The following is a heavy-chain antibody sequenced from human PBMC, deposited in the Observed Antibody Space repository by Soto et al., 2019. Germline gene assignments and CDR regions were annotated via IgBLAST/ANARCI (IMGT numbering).Heavy chain of an antibody. CDR2: IYYTGST. CDR3: ARGGYCSSTSCYSRGYYYYHMDV. Sequence: SETLPLTCSVSGGSISGYYWSWIRQPPGKGLEWIGNIYYTGSTNYNPSLKSRVTISVDTSKNQFSLKLTSVTAADTAVYYCARGGYCSSTSCYSRGYYYYHMDVWGKGTTVTVSS. V-gene: IGHV4-59*08. D-gene: IGHD2-2*01. CDR1: GGSISGYY. J-gene: IGHJ6*03.